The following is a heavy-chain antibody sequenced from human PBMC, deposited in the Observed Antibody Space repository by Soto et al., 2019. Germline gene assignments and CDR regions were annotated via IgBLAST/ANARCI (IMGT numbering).Heavy chain of an antibody. V-gene: IGHV3-23*01. Sequence: GSLRLSCAAAGFTFSSYAMSWVRQAPGKGLEWVSAISGSGGNTYYADSVKGRFTISRDNSKNTLYLQMNSLRAEDTAVYYCAKDLSMIVVTPIDYWGQGTLVTVSS. CDR2: ISGSGGNT. D-gene: IGHD3-22*01. CDR3: AKDLSMIVVTPIDY. CDR1: GFTFSSYA. J-gene: IGHJ4*02.